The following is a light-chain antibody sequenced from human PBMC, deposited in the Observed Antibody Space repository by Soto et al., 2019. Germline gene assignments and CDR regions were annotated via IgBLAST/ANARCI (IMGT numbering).Light chain of an antibody. CDR3: QLSYSTPIT. J-gene: IGKJ5*01. V-gene: IGKV1-39*01. Sequence: DSQMTHSPSSLSASVGDRVTITCRASQSISSYLNWYQQKPGKAPKLLIYAASSLQSGVPSRFSGSGSGTDFTLTISSLQPEDFATYYCQLSYSTPITFGQGTRLEIK. CDR1: QSISSY. CDR2: AAS.